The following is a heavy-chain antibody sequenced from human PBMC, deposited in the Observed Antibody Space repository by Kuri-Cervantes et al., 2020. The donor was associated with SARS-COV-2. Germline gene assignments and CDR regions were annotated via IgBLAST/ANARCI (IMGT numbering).Heavy chain of an antibody. CDR1: GFTFSSYA. V-gene: IGHV3-7*01. D-gene: IGHD2-15*01. CDR3: AREAFGYCSGGSCYSHY. J-gene: IGHJ4*02. Sequence: GGSLRLSCAASGFTFSSYAMHWVRQAPGKGLEWVANIKQDGSEKYYVDSVKGRFTISRDNAKNSPYLQMNSLRAEDTAVYYCAREAFGYCSGGSCYSHYWGQGTLVTVSS. CDR2: IKQDGSEK.